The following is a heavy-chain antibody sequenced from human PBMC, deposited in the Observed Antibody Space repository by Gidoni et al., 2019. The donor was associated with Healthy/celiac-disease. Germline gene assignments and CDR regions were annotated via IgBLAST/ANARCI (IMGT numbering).Heavy chain of an antibody. CDR1: GYSIRSGYY. CDR2: IYHSGST. V-gene: IGHV4-38-2*02. D-gene: IGHD6-19*01. CDR3: ARAGRQWLNNWFDP. J-gene: IGHJ5*02. Sequence: QVQLQESGPGLVKPSETLSLPCTVSGYSIRSGYYWGWIRQPPGKGLEWIGSIYHSGSTYYNPSLKSRVTISVDTSKNQFSLKLSSVTAADTAVYYCARAGRQWLNNWFDPWGQGTLVTVSS.